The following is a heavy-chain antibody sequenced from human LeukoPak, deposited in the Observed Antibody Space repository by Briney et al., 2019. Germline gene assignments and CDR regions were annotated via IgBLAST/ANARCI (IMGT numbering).Heavy chain of an antibody. Sequence: GGSLRLSCTASGFTFGDYAMTWVRQAPGKGLECLGFIRSTPYGGTVEYAASVRGRFTISRDDSKSIAYLQMNSLKTEDTAVYYCTRGGSDWGWFDPWGQGTLVTVSS. D-gene: IGHD6-19*01. V-gene: IGHV3-49*04. J-gene: IGHJ5*02. CDR1: GFTFGDYA. CDR3: TRGGSDWGWFDP. CDR2: IRSTPYGGTV.